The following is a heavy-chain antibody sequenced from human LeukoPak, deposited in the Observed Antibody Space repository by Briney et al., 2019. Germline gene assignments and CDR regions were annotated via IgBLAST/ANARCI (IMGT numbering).Heavy chain of an antibody. J-gene: IGHJ4*02. CDR3: TKPDCPSTSCYTLDY. V-gene: IGHV3-23*01. CDR1: GFTFNHYT. CDR2: ISGSGDST. Sequence: GGSLRLSCVASGFTFNHYTMRWVRQAPGKGLEWVSAISGSGDSTYYADSVKGRFTISRDNSKNTLYLQMNSLRVEDTAVYYCTKPDCPSTSCYTLDYWGQGILVTVSS. D-gene: IGHD2-2*02.